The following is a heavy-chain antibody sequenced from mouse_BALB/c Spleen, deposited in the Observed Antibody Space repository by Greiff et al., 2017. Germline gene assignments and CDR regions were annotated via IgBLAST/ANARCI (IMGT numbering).Heavy chain of an antibody. Sequence: EVQLQQSGAELVKPGASVKLSCTASGFNIKDTYMHWVKQRPEQGLEWIGRIDPANGNTKYDPKFQGKATITADTSSNTAYLQLSSLTSEDTAVYYCARSGWDGAMDYWGQGTSVTVSS. CDR1: GFNIKDTY. V-gene: IGHV14-3*02. CDR3: ARSGWDGAMDY. D-gene: IGHD4-1*01. CDR2: IDPANGNT. J-gene: IGHJ4*01.